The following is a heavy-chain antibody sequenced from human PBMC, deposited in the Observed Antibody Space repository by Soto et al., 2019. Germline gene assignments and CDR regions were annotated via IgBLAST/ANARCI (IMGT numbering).Heavy chain of an antibody. Sequence: QVQLVESGGGVVQPGRSLRLSCAASGFTFSSYGMHWVRQAPGKGLEWVAVIWYDGSNKYYADSVKGRFTISRDNSKNTLYLQMNSVRAEDTAVYYCARDGYCSGGSCYSIDAFDIWGQGTMVTVSS. D-gene: IGHD2-15*01. V-gene: IGHV3-33*01. CDR3: ARDGYCSGGSCYSIDAFDI. J-gene: IGHJ3*02. CDR2: IWYDGSNK. CDR1: GFTFSSYG.